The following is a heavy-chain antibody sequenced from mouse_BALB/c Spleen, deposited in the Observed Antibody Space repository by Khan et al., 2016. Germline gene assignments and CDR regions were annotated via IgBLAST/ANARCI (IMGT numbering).Heavy chain of an antibody. Sequence: QVQLKESGPGLVAPSQSLSITCTVSGFSITGFAVNWVRQPPGKGLEWLGVIWGDGSTDYDSALKSRLSISKDDSKSQVFLKINRLHTEDAAEYYCASYYDCDGGFAYWGQGTLVTVSA. CDR1: GFSITGFA. V-gene: IGHV2-6-7*01. CDR3: ASYYDCDGGFAY. D-gene: IGHD2-4*01. CDR2: IWGDGST. J-gene: IGHJ3*01.